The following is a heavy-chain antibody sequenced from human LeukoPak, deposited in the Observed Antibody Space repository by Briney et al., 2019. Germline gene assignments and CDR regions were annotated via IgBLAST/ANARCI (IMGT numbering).Heavy chain of an antibody. CDR2: ISWNSGSI. V-gene: IGHV3-9*01. CDR3: AKDMRHYYDSSGYGGARFDY. Sequence: GRSLRLSCAASGFTFDDYAMHWVRQAPGKGLEWVSGISWNSGSIGYADSVKGRFTISRDNAKNSLYLQMNSLRAEDTALYYCAKDMRHYYDSSGYGGARFDYWGRGTLVTVSS. D-gene: IGHD3-22*01. CDR1: GFTFDDYA. J-gene: IGHJ4*02.